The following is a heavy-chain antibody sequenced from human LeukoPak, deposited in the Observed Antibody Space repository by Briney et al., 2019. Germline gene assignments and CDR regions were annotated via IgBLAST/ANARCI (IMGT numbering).Heavy chain of an antibody. CDR2: IYPSGST. V-gene: IGHV4-59*01. Sequence: SETLSLTCTVSRGSISSTYWNWVRQPPGKGLEWIGYIYPSGSTNYNPSLQSRVTISLDTSKKQFSLKLSSVTTADTAVYYCARSTVANPGAFDIWAKGQWSPSLQ. CDR1: RGSISSTY. D-gene: IGHD4-23*01. CDR3: ARSTVANPGAFDI. J-gene: IGHJ3*02.